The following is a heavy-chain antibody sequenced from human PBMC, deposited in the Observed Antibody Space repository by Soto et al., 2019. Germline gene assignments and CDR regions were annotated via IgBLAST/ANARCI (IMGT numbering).Heavy chain of an antibody. Sequence: SETLSLTCAVYGGSFSGYDWSWIRQPPGKGLEWIGEINHSGSTNYNPSLKSRVTISVDTSKNQFSLKLSSVTAADTAVYYCARGSNSRYDFWSGYSLRYFDYWGQGTLVTVSS. J-gene: IGHJ4*02. CDR3: ARGSNSRYDFWSGYSLRYFDY. CDR2: INHSGST. V-gene: IGHV4-34*01. CDR1: GGSFSGYD. D-gene: IGHD3-3*01.